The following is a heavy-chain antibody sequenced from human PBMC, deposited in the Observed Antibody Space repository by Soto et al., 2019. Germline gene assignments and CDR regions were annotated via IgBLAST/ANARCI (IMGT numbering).Heavy chain of an antibody. J-gene: IGHJ4*02. CDR3: AKDRWGDFGDLNLPGY. V-gene: IGHV3-30*18. Sequence: QVLLVESGGGVVQPGRSLRLSCAASGLTFISFGMHWVRQAPGKGLEWVAVISDDGSTKHYADSVKGRFTISRDNSKNTLYLQMNSLGPEDTAVYYCAKDRWGDFGDLNLPGYWGQGTLVTVSS. CDR1: GLTFISFG. D-gene: IGHD4-17*01. CDR2: ISDDGSTK.